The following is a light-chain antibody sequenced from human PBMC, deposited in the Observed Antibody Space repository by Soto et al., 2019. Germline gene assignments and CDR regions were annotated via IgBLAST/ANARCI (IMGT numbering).Light chain of an antibody. J-gene: IGLJ2*01. Sequence: QSALTQPPSASGSPGQSVTISCTGTSSDVGGYNYVSWYQQHPGKAPKLMIYEVSKRPSGVPDRFSGHKSGNTASLTVSGLQAEDEADYYCSSYAGSNNVVFGGGTKLTVL. CDR2: EVS. CDR3: SSYAGSNNVV. V-gene: IGLV2-8*01. CDR1: SSDVGGYNY.